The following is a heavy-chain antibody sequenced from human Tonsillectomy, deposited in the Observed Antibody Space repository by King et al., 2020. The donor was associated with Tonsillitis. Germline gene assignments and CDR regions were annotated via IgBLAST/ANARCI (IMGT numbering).Heavy chain of an antibody. CDR2: IYTSGTT. CDR1: RGSISSGGYY. D-gene: IGHD3-3*01. Sequence: VQLQESGPGLVKPSETLSLTCTVSRGSISSGGYYWSWIRQPAGKGVEWIGRIYTSGTTKYNPSLKSRVTISVDTSKNQFSLKLSSVTAADTAVYYCAREVSRSSGSPATFHEGYYYYYMDVWGKGTTVTVSS. J-gene: IGHJ6*03. V-gene: IGHV4-61*02. CDR3: AREVSRSSGSPATFHEGYYYYYMDV.